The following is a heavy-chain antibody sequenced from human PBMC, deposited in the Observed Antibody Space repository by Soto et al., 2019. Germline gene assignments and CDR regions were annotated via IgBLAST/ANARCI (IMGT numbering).Heavy chain of an antibody. CDR1: GYTLSGYY. J-gene: IGHJ3*02. Sequence: ASVKVSCKASGYTLSGYYMHWVRQAPGQGLEWMGGFNPNSGDRNYAQKFQGWVTMSRDTSITTAYMELGRRKSDDTSGHYRAREGRGIDEASGGNDAFDISRQG. CDR2: FNPNSGDR. V-gene: IGHV1-2*04. CDR3: AREGRGIDEASGGNDAFDI. D-gene: IGHD2-15*01.